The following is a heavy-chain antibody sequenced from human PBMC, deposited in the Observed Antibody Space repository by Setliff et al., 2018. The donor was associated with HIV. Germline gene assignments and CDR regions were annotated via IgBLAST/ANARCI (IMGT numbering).Heavy chain of an antibody. J-gene: IGHJ3*02. D-gene: IGHD3-10*01. CDR3: ARAGSMVRGVIISAIDI. CDR1: DGSVSGYS. Sequence: LSLTCSVSDGSVSGYSWSWIRQPAGKGLEWIGRIYTSGTTNYNPSLKSRVAMSVDTSKNQFSLKLSSVTAADTAVYYCARAGSMVRGVIISAIDIWGQGTMVTV. V-gene: IGHV4-4*07. CDR2: IYTSGTT.